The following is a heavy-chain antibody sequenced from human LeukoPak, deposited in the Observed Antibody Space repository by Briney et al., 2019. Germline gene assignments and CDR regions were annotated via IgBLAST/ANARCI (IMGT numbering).Heavy chain of an antibody. Sequence: PGGSLRLSCAASGFTVISNYMSWVRQAPGKGLEWVSVIYSGGSTYYADSVKGRFTISRDNSKNTLYLQMNSLRAEDTAVYYCAKQRGALRENYYMDVWGKGTTVTVSS. CDR2: IYSGGST. CDR1: GFTVISNY. V-gene: IGHV3-53*01. CDR3: AKQRGALRENYYMDV. J-gene: IGHJ6*03. D-gene: IGHD1/OR15-1a*01.